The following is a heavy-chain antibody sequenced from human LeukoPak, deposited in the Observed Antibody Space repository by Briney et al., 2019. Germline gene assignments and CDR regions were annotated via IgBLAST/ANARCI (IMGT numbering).Heavy chain of an antibody. CDR1: GFTFSSYS. D-gene: IGHD2-15*01. Sequence: PGGSLRLSCAASGFTFSSYSMNWVRQTPGKGLEWVSSISSSSSYIFYADSVKGRFTMSRDNAKKSLFLQMNSLRAEDTAVYYCARGDCSGGSCYSAWFDPWGQGTLVTVSS. V-gene: IGHV3-21*04. CDR2: ISSSSSYI. CDR3: ARGDCSGGSCYSAWFDP. J-gene: IGHJ5*02.